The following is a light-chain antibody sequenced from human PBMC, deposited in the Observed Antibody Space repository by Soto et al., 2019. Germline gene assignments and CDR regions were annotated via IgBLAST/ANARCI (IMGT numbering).Light chain of an antibody. V-gene: IGLV2-14*01. CDR3: TSYTSIIPYV. CDR2: DVS. J-gene: IGLJ1*01. Sequence: QSALTQPASVSGSPGQSITISCTGTSSDVGAYDYVSWYQQHPGKAPKLIIYDVSDRPSGVSNRFSGSKSGNTASLTISGLQAEDEADYYCTSYTSIIPYVFGTGTKVTVL. CDR1: SSDVGAYDY.